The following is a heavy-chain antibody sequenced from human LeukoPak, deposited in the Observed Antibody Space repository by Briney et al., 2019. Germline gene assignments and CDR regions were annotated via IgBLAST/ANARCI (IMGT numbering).Heavy chain of an antibody. V-gene: IGHV4-4*02. J-gene: IGHJ4*02. D-gene: IGHD1-1*01. Sequence: TSETLSLTCAVSGGSISSNNWWGWVRQPPGKGLEWIGEIYHSGSPNYNPSLKSRVTISVDKSRNHFSLNLSSVTAADTAVYYCARVNINNWHSCDYWGRGTLVTVSP. CDR3: ARVNINNWHSCDY. CDR2: IYHSGSP. CDR1: GGSISSNNW.